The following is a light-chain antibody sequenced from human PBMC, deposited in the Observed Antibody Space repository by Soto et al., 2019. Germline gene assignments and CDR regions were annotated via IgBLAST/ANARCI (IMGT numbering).Light chain of an antibody. J-gene: IGKJ1*01. Sequence: AIQMTQSPSSLSASVGDRVTITCRASQDIRNELGWYQLQPGKAPKLLIYAASSLQSGVPSRFSGGGSGTDFTLTINSLQPEDFATYYCLQDNNYPRTFGQGTRVE. CDR1: QDIRNE. V-gene: IGKV1-6*01. CDR2: AAS. CDR3: LQDNNYPRT.